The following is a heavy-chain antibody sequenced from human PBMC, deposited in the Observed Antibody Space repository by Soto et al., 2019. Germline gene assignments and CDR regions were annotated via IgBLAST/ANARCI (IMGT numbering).Heavy chain of an antibody. V-gene: IGHV3-33*08. D-gene: IGHD4-17*01. CDR1: GFSFSSYG. Sequence: GGSLRLSCAASGFSFSSYGMHWVRQAPGKGLEWVAVIWYDGSSKYYADSVKGRFTISRDNSKNTLYLQMNSLRAEDTAVYYCARDTDYGDQPYYYMDVWGKGTTVTVSS. J-gene: IGHJ6*03. CDR3: ARDTDYGDQPYYYMDV. CDR2: IWYDGSSK.